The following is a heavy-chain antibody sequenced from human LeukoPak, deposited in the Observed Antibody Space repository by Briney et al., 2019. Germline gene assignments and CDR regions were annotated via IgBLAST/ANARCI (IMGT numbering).Heavy chain of an antibody. V-gene: IGHV1-8*01. CDR2: MNPNSGST. D-gene: IGHD3-9*01. CDR3: ARAKSDWSPLDY. J-gene: IGHJ4*02. CDR1: GYTFNSYD. Sequence: ASVKVSCKASGYTFNSYDINWVRQATGEGLEWMGWMNPNSGSTGYAQKFQGRVTMTRNISITTAYMELSSLRSEDTAVYYCARAKSDWSPLDYWGQGTLVTVSS.